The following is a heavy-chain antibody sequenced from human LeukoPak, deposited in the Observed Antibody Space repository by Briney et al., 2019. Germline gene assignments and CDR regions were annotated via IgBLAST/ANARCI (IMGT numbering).Heavy chain of an antibody. CDR1: GGSIRSGDYY. D-gene: IGHD3-10*01. CDR2: IYYSGST. Sequence: SETLSLTCTVSGGSIRSGDYYWSWIRQPPGKVLEWIGYIYYSGSTYYNPSLKSRVTTSVDTSKNQFSLKLSSVTAADTAVYYCARDAPPRGFDYWGQGTLVTVSS. J-gene: IGHJ4*02. V-gene: IGHV4-30-4*01. CDR3: ARDAPPRGFDY.